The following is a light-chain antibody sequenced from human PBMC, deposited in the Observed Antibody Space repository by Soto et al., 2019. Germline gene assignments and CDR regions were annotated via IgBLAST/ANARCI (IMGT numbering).Light chain of an antibody. J-gene: IGLJ1*01. Sequence: QSVLTQPPSVSGTPGQRVTISCSGSTANIGTNSVNWFQHLPGTAPKLLIYTNNQRPSGVPERFSCSRSGTSASLAISGLQSEDEADYYCATWDDSVYVFGSGTKLTVL. CDR1: TANIGTNS. CDR3: ATWDDSVYV. V-gene: IGLV1-44*01. CDR2: TNN.